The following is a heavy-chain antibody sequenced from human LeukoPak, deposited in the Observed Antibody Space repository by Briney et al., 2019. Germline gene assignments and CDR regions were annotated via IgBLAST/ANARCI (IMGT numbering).Heavy chain of an antibody. J-gene: IGHJ4*02. CDR3: AARRLTVATEIDY. D-gene: IGHD4-17*01. CDR1: GFTFSSYS. V-gene: IGHV3-48*01. CDR2: ISSSSTI. Sequence: GGSLRLSCAASGFTFSSYSMNWVRQAPGKGLEWVSYISSSSTIYYADSVKGRFTISRDNAKNSLYLQMNSLRAEDTAVYYCAARRLTVATEIDYWGQGTLVTVPS.